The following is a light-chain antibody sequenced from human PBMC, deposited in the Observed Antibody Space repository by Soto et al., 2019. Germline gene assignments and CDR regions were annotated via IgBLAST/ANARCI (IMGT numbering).Light chain of an antibody. Sequence: DIQMTQSPSSVSASVGDRVTITCRASQAIRSWLAWYQQKPGKAPKLLIYAASSLQSGVPSRFSGSGSGTDFTLNISSLQPEYFATYYWQQANSFPITCGQGTRLEI. CDR1: QAIRSW. V-gene: IGKV1-12*01. CDR3: QQANSFPIT. CDR2: AAS. J-gene: IGKJ5*01.